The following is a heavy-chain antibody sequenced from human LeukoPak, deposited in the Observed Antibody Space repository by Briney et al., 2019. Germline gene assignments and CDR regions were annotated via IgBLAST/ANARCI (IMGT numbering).Heavy chain of an antibody. J-gene: IGHJ4*02. D-gene: IGHD3-22*01. V-gene: IGHV4-38-2*02. Sequence: SETLSLTCTVSGYSISSGYYWGWIRQPPGKGLEWIGSIYHSGSTYYNPSLKSRVTISVDTSKNQFSLKLSSVIAADTAVYYCARRYYDSSGYLDYWGQGTLVTVSS. CDR2: IYHSGST. CDR1: GYSISSGYY. CDR3: ARRYYDSSGYLDY.